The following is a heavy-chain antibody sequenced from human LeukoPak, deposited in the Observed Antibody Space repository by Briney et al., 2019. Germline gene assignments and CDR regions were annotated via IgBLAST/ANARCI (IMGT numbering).Heavy chain of an antibody. Sequence: SETLSLTCTVSGGSISSSSHHWSWVRQPPGKGLEWIGSIYYSGNTYYNPSLKSRVTISVDTSKNQFSLKLTSVTAADTAVYYCTREYSSSSDYWGQGTLVTISS. CDR2: IYYSGNT. CDR3: TREYSSSSDY. V-gene: IGHV4-39*02. J-gene: IGHJ4*02. CDR1: GGSISSSSHH. D-gene: IGHD6-6*01.